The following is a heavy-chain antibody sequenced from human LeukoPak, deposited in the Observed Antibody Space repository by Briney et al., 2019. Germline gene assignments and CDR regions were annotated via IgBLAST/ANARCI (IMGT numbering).Heavy chain of an antibody. Sequence: PSETLSLTCAVYGGSFSGYYWSWIRQPPGKGLEWIGEINHSGSTNYNPSLKSRVTISVDTSKNQFSLKLSSVTAADTAVYYCARGSSAGPHTAMVDYYYYYGMDVWGQGTTVTVSS. V-gene: IGHV4-34*01. CDR1: GGSFSGYY. CDR3: ARGSSAGPHTAMVDYYYYYGMDV. D-gene: IGHD5-18*01. CDR2: INHSGST. J-gene: IGHJ6*02.